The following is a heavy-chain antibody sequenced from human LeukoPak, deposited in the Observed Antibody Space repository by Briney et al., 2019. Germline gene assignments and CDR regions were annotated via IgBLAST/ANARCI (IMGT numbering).Heavy chain of an antibody. CDR3: ARHGAYCGGDCKRGYFDL. Sequence: SETLSLTCAVSGGSINNYYWTWIRQPPGRGLEWIGYIYYSGSTNFNPCLKSRVPISVDTSKNQFSLKLSSVTAADTAVYYCARHGAYCGGDCKRGYFDLWGRGTLVTVSS. J-gene: IGHJ2*01. D-gene: IGHD2-21*02. CDR1: GGSINNYY. V-gene: IGHV4-59*08. CDR2: IYYSGST.